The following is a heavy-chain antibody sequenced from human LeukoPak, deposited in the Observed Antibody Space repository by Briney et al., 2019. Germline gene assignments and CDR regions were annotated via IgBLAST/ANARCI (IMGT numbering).Heavy chain of an antibody. CDR1: GGSFSGFH. D-gene: IGHD2-2*01. V-gene: IGHV4-34*01. CDR3: ARSPTKRVPEDY. Sequence: SETLSLTCAVYGGSFSGFHWNWIRQPPGKGLEWIGDINHSGSTHYNPSLTSRVTISVDPSKNQFSLNLTSVTAADTAVYYCARSPTKRVPEDYWGQGTLVTVSS. J-gene: IGHJ4*02. CDR2: INHSGST.